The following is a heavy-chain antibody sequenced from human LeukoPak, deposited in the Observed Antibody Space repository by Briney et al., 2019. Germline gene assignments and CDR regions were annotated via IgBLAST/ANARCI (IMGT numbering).Heavy chain of an antibody. J-gene: IGHJ4*02. CDR1: GYTLTELS. CDR2: FDPEDGET. D-gene: IGHD6-13*01. CDR3: ATTIAAAGAFDY. Sequence: AASVKVSCKVSGYTLTELSMHWVRQAPGKWLEWMGGFDPEDGETIYAQKFQGRVTMTEDTSTDTAYMELSSLRSEDTAVYYCATTIAAAGAFDYWGQGTLVTVSS. V-gene: IGHV1-24*01.